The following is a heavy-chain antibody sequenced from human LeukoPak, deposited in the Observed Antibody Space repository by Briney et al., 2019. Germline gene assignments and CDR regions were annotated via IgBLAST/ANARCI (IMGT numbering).Heavy chain of an antibody. Sequence: GGSLRLSCAASGNYWMHWVRQAPGKGLVWVSHINSDGSWTSYADSVKGRFTISKGNAKNTVYLQMNSLRAEDTAAYYCVSFYETYWGRGTLVTVSS. J-gene: IGHJ4*02. CDR1: GNYW. CDR2: INSDGSWT. V-gene: IGHV3-74*01. CDR3: VSFYETY. D-gene: IGHD2/OR15-2a*01.